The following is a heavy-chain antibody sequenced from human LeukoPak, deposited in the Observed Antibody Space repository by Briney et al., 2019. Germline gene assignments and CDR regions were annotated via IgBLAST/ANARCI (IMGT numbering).Heavy chain of an antibody. J-gene: IGHJ4*02. D-gene: IGHD3-10*01. CDR1: GGSISSGGYS. Sequence: SQTLSLTCAVSGGSISSGGYSWSWIRQPPGKGLEWIGYIYHSGSTYYNPFLKSRVTISVDRSKNQFSLKLSSVTAADTAVYYCARGASSWFGESHPFDYWGQGTLVTVSS. CDR2: IYHSGST. CDR3: ARGASSWFGESHPFDY. V-gene: IGHV4-30-2*01.